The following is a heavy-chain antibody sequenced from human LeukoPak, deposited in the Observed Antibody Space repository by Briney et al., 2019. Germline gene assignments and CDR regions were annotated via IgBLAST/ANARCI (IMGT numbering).Heavy chain of an antibody. CDR2: ISAYNGNT. CDR3: ARDLGTYYYDSSGRTELDY. V-gene: IGHV1-18*01. J-gene: IGHJ4*02. CDR1: GYTFTSYG. D-gene: IGHD3-22*01. Sequence: ASVKVSCKASGYTFTSYGISWVRQAPGQGLEWMGWISAYNGNTNYAQKLQGRVTMTTDTSTSTACMELRSLRSDDTAVYYCARDLGTYYYDSSGRTELDYWGQGTLVTVSS.